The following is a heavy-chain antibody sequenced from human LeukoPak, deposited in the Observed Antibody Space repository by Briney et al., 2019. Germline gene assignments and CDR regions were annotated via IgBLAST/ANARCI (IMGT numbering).Heavy chain of an antibody. CDR2: IYYSGST. D-gene: IGHD3-22*01. CDR1: GGSISSPGHS. V-gene: IGHV4-39*07. Sequence: PSETLSLTCAVAGGSISSPGHSWSWIRQTPGKGLEWIGSIYYSGSTYYNPSLKSRVTISVDTSKNQFSLKLSSVTAADTAVYYCASSAGPHYYDSSGAFDYWGQGTLVTVSS. CDR3: ASSAGPHYYDSSGAFDY. J-gene: IGHJ4*02.